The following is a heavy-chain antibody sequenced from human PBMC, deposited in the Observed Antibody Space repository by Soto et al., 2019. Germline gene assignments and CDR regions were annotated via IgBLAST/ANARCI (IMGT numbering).Heavy chain of an antibody. Sequence: ASVKVSCKASGYTFTNYGISWVRQAPGQGLEWMGWISAYNGNTNSAQKLQGRVTMTTDTSTSTAYMAMRSLRSDDTAVYYCARDLSVDCSSASCYGEHFDYWGQGTPVTVSS. CDR2: ISAYNGNT. CDR3: ARDLSVDCSSASCYGEHFDY. J-gene: IGHJ4*02. CDR1: GYTFTNYG. V-gene: IGHV1-18*01. D-gene: IGHD2-2*01.